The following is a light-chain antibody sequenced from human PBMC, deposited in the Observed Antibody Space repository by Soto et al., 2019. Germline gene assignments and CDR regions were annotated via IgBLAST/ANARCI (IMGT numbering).Light chain of an antibody. CDR1: SSDVGGYNY. Sequence: QSVLTQPASVSGSPGQSITISCTGTSSDVGGYNYVSWYQQYPGKAPKLMIYDDSNRPSGVSNRFSGSKSGNTASLTISGLQAEDEADYYCSSYTSSSTLLIFGTGT. J-gene: IGLJ1*01. CDR2: DDS. CDR3: SSYTSSSTLLI. V-gene: IGLV2-14*03.